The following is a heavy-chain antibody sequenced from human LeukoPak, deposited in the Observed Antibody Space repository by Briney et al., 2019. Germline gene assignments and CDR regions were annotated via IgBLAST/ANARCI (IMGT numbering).Heavy chain of an antibody. CDR1: GGPISSYY. Sequence: SETLSLTCTVSGGPISSYYWSWIRQPAGKGLEWIGRIYTSGSTNYNPSLKSRVTMSVDTSKNQFSLKLSSVTAADTAVYYCARGNILCSGGSCSTNIDYWGQGTLVTVSS. CDR3: ARGNILCSGGSCSTNIDY. V-gene: IGHV4-4*07. CDR2: IYTSGST. J-gene: IGHJ4*02. D-gene: IGHD2-15*01.